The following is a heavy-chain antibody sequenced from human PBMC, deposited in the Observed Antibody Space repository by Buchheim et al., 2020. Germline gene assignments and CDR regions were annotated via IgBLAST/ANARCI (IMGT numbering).Heavy chain of an antibody. V-gene: IGHV3-7*05. J-gene: IGHJ6*02. CDR1: GFTFSSYW. Sequence: EVQLVESGGGLVQPGGSLRLSCAASGFTFSSYWMSWVRQAPGKGLEWVANIKQDGSEKYYVDSVKGRFTISRDNAKNSLYLQMNSLRAEDTAVYYCARDSCSSTSCQIPTNYGMDVWGQGTT. D-gene: IGHD2-2*01. CDR2: IKQDGSEK. CDR3: ARDSCSSTSCQIPTNYGMDV.